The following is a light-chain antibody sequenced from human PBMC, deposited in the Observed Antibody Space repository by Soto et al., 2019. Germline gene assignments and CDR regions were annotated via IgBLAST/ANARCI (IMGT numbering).Light chain of an antibody. CDR3: QHYSGDRAT. V-gene: IGKV3-15*01. J-gene: IGKJ1*01. Sequence: EVRMTQSPATLSVSPGERATLSCRASQSVSSNLAWYQQKPGQAPRLLIYGASTRATGIPARFSGSGSGTEFTLTISSLRPDDFATYYCQHYSGDRATFGQGTKVDIK. CDR2: GAS. CDR1: QSVSSN.